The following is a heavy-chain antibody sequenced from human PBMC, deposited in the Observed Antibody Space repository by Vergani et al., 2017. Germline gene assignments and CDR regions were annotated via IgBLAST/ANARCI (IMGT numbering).Heavy chain of an antibody. Sequence: QVQLQESGPGLVKPSQTLSLTCTVSGGSISSGGYYWSWIRQPPGKGLEWIGYIYYSGSTYYNPSLKSRVTISVDRSKNQFSLKLSSVTAADTAVYYCARAQPYCSSTSCYNYYYYYYMDVWGKGTTVTVSS. J-gene: IGHJ6*03. D-gene: IGHD2-2*01. CDR3: ARAQPYCSSTSCYNYYYYYYMDV. CDR1: GGSISSGGYY. CDR2: IYYSGST. V-gene: IGHV4-30-4*08.